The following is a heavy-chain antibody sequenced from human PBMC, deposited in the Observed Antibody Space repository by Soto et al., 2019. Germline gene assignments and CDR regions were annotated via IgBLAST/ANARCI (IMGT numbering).Heavy chain of an antibody. CDR1: GYTLTGYY. V-gene: IGHV1-46*04. D-gene: IGHD3-22*01. CDR2: INPSDGST. Sequence: QVQLVQSGAEVRKPGASVRVSCKASGYTLTGYYMHWVRQAPGHGLEWMGRINPSDGSTGYTQKLQDRLTLTRDTSTSTVYMELSSLKSEDMAVYYCARESSGYYWVHWGQGTLVTVS. J-gene: IGHJ4*02. CDR3: ARESSGYYWVH.